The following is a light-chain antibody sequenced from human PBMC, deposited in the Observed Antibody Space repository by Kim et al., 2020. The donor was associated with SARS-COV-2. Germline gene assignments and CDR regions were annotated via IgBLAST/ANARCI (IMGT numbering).Light chain of an antibody. V-gene: IGKV3-20*01. CDR3: QKYGYARS. CDR2: GAS. CDR1: QSVSSSY. J-gene: IGKJ4*01. Sequence: DIVLTQSPGTLSLSPGERATLSCRASQSVSSSYLAWYQLKPGQAPRLLIYGASSRATGIPDRFSGSGSGTDFTLTISRLEPEDFAVYYCQKYGYARSVGGGTKVDIK.